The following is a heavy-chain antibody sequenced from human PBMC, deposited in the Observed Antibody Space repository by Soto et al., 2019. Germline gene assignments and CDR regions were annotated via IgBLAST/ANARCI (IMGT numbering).Heavy chain of an antibody. J-gene: IGHJ3*02. CDR1: GYTFTSYG. CDR2: ISAYNGNT. D-gene: IGHD3-22*01. V-gene: IGHV1-18*01. Sequence: ASVKVSCKASGYTFTSYGISWVRQAPGQGLEWMGWISAYNGNTNYAQKLQGRVTMTTDTSTSTAYMELRSLRSDDTAVYYCARGDYYDSSGYQDDAFDIWGQGTMVTVSS. CDR3: ARGDYYDSSGYQDDAFDI.